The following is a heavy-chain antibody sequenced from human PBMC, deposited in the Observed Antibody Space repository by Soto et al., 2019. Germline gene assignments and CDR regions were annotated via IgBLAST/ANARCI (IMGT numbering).Heavy chain of an antibody. V-gene: IGHV3-30-3*01. CDR2: ISYDGSNK. Sequence: PGGSLRLSCAASGFPFNNYAMHWVRQAPGKGLEWVAVISYDGSNKYYADSVKGRFTISRDNSKNTLYLQMNNLRAEDTAVYYCARDGSGYSGYDSSWFDPWGQGTLVTVSS. D-gene: IGHD5-12*01. CDR1: GFPFNNYA. CDR3: ARDGSGYSGYDSSWFDP. J-gene: IGHJ5*02.